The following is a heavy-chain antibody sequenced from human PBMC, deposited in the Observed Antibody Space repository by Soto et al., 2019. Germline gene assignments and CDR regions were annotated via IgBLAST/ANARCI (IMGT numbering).Heavy chain of an antibody. V-gene: IGHV4-4*07. J-gene: IGHJ6*02. Sequence: KTSETLSLTCTVSGGSISSYYWSWIRQPAGKGLEWVGRIYTSGSTNYNPSLKSRVTVSVDTSKNQFSLKLSSVTAADTAVYYCARDGPDYYGSGSYAAYGMDVWGQGTTVTVSS. CDR1: GGSISSYY. CDR3: ARDGPDYYGSGSYAAYGMDV. CDR2: IYTSGST. D-gene: IGHD3-10*01.